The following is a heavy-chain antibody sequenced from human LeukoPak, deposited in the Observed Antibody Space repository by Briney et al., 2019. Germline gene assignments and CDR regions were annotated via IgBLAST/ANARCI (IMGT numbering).Heavy chain of an antibody. CDR3: ARLSSNYYGSGSYFDY. CDR1: GVSISSSSYY. V-gene: IGHV4-39*01. D-gene: IGHD3-10*01. CDR2: IYYSGST. Sequence: SETLSLTCTVSGVSISSSSYYWGWIRQPPGKGLEWIGSIYYSGSTYYNPSLKSRVTISVDTSKNQFSLKLSSVTAADTAVYYFARLSSNYYGSGSYFDYWGQGTLVTLSS. J-gene: IGHJ4*02.